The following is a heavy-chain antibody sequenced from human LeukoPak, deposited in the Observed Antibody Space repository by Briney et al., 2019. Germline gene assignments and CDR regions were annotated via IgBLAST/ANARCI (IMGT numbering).Heavy chain of an antibody. D-gene: IGHD3-10*01. J-gene: IGHJ6*03. CDR2: INHSGST. CDR3: ARLYGSGSYFHYYYYYYMDV. Sequence: SETPSLTCAVYGGSFSGYYWSWIRQPPGKGLEWIGEINHSGSTNYNPSLKSRVTISVDTSKHQFSLKLSSVTAADTAVYYCARLYGSGSYFHYYYYYYMDVWGKGTTVTISS. CDR1: GGSFSGYY. V-gene: IGHV4-34*01.